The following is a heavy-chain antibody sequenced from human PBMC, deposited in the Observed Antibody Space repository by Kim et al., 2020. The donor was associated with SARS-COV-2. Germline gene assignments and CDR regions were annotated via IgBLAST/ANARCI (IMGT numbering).Heavy chain of an antibody. J-gene: IGHJ6*02. V-gene: IGHV3-7*01. D-gene: IGHD2-2*01. CDR2: IKQDGSEK. CDR1: GFTFSSYW. Sequence: GGSLRLSCAASGFTFSSYWMSWVRQAPGKGLEWVANIKQDGSEKYYVDSVKGRFTISRDNAKNSLYLQMNSLRAEDTAVYYCARALKKYCSSTSCPSPYYYYYGMDVWGQGTTVTVSS. CDR3: ARALKKYCSSTSCPSPYYYYYGMDV.